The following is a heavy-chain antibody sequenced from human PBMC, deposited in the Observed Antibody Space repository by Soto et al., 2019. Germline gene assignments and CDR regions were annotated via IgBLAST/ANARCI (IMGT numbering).Heavy chain of an antibody. Sequence: GASVKVSCKASGGTFSSYAISWVRQAPGQGLEWMGGIIPIFGTANYAQKFQGRVTITADKSTSTAYMELSSLRSEDTAVYYCARAAYYYDSSGYYYAHWGQGTLVTVSS. CDR2: IIPIFGTA. CDR3: ARAAYYYDSSGYYYAH. J-gene: IGHJ4*02. V-gene: IGHV1-69*06. CDR1: GGTFSSYA. D-gene: IGHD3-22*01.